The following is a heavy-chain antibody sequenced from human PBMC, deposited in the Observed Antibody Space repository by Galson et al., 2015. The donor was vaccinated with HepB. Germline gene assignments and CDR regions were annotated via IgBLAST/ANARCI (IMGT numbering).Heavy chain of an antibody. CDR2: IDPSDSYT. J-gene: IGHJ6*02. D-gene: IGHD4-11*01. V-gene: IGHV5-10-1*01. Sequence: QSGAEVKKPGESLRISCKGSGYSFTSYWISWVRQMPGKGLEWMGRIDPSDSYTNYSPSFQGHVTISADKSISTAYLQWSSLKASDTAMYYCARLLGDYSNYYYYGMDVWGQGTTVTVSS. CDR3: ARLLGDYSNYYYYGMDV. CDR1: GYSFTSYW.